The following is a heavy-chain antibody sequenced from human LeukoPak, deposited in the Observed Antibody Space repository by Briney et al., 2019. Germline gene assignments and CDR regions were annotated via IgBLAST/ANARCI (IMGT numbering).Heavy chain of an antibody. CDR2: INHSGST. Sequence: PSETLSLTCAVYGGSFSGYYWSWIRQPPGKGLEWIGEINHSGSTNYNPSLKSRVTISVDTSKNQFSLKLSSVTAADTAVYYCAVWFGDSKKDDAFDIWGQGTMVTVPS. J-gene: IGHJ3*02. D-gene: IGHD3-10*01. V-gene: IGHV4-34*01. CDR3: AVWFGDSKKDDAFDI. CDR1: GGSFSGYY.